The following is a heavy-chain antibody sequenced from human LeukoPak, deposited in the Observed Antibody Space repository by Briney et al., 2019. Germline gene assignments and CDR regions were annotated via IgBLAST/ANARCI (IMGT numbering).Heavy chain of an antibody. J-gene: IGHJ4*02. CDR3: ARGGHYYDY. V-gene: IGHV4-59*11. CDR1: CGYTSILY. Sequence: TSETLSLTCTVYCGYTSILYWRWTRQPPGKGLEWIGYIHYSGSPNYNPSLKSRVTMSVDTSKTQSSLKLSPVTAADTAVYYCARGGHYYDYWGQGTLVTVSS. CDR2: IHYSGSP.